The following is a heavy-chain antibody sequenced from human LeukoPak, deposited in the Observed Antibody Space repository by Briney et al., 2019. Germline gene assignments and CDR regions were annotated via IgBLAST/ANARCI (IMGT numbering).Heavy chain of an antibody. CDR2: IIPILGIA. V-gene: IGHV1-69*04. D-gene: IGHD5-24*01. J-gene: IGHJ4*02. CDR3: ARGLKMATHTFDY. CDR1: GGTFSSYA. Sequence: GASVKVSCKASGGTFSSYAISWVRQAPGQGLEWMGRIIPILGIANYAQKFQGRVTITAVKSTSTAYMELSSLRSEDTAVYYCARGLKMATHTFDYWGQGTLVTVSS.